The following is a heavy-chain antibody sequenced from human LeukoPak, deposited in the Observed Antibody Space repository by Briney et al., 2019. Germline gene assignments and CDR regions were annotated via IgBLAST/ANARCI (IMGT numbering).Heavy chain of an antibody. D-gene: IGHD4-11*01. CDR3: ASRATVTTDRFWFDP. Sequence: GGSLRLSCAASGFTVSSNYMSWVRQAPGKGLEWVSVIYSGGSTSYADSVKGRFTISRDNSKNTLYLQMNSLRAEDTAVYYCASRATVTTDRFWFDPWGQGTLVTVSS. CDR2: IYSGGST. V-gene: IGHV3-53*01. CDR1: GFTVSSNY. J-gene: IGHJ5*02.